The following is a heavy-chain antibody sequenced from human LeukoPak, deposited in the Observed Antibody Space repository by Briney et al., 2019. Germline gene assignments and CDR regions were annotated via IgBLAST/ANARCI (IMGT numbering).Heavy chain of an antibody. V-gene: IGHV1-69*04. Sequence: ASVKVSCKASGGTFSSYAISWVRQAPGQGLEWMGRIIPILGIANYAQKFQGRVTITADKSTSTAYMELSSLRSDDTAVYYCARGAVNGLLWFGELPYYFDYWGQGTLVTVSS. D-gene: IGHD3-10*01. CDR2: IIPILGIA. CDR1: GGTFSSYA. CDR3: ARGAVNGLLWFGELPYYFDY. J-gene: IGHJ4*02.